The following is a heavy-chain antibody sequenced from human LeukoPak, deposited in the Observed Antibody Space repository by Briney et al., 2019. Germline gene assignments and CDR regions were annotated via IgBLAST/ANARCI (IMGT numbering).Heavy chain of an antibody. J-gene: IGHJ3*02. V-gene: IGHV3-74*01. CDR3: ARGSDYAFDI. Sequence: GGTLSLSCAASRFSFSSYWMHWVRYAPGKGLVWVSRLSGDGSITHYADSVKGRFTISRDNARNTLYLQMNSLRAEDTALYYCARGSDYAFDIWGQGTMVSVSS. D-gene: IGHD2-21*01. CDR2: LSGDGSIT. CDR1: RFSFSSYW.